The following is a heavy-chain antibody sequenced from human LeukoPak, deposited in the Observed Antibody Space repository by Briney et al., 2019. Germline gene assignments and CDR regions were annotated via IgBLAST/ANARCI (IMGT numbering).Heavy chain of an antibody. CDR3: SRESGAFSPFGY. V-gene: IGHV4-39*07. CDR1: GGSTSSSNFY. Sequence: PSETLSLTCTVSGGSTSSSNFYWGWIRQPPGKGLEWTASIYFSGSTNYNPSLKSRVTMSLDKSKNHLSLNLTSVTAADTAVYYCSRESGAFSPFGYWGQGTLVTVSS. D-gene: IGHD1-26*01. CDR2: IYFSGST. J-gene: IGHJ4*02.